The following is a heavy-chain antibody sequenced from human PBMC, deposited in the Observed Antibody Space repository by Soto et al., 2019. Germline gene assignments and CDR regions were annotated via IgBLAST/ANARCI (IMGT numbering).Heavy chain of an antibody. CDR1: GYTFTSYD. J-gene: IGHJ3*02. V-gene: IGHV1-8*01. CDR2: MNPNSGNT. Sequence: ASVKVSCKASGYTFTSYDINWVRQATGQGLEWMGWMNPNSGNTGYAQKFQGRVTMTRNTSISTAYMELSSLRSEDTAVYYCASIVDAWYCSGGSCYSNGHPAFDIWGQGTMVTVSS. D-gene: IGHD2-15*01. CDR3: ASIVDAWYCSGGSCYSNGHPAFDI.